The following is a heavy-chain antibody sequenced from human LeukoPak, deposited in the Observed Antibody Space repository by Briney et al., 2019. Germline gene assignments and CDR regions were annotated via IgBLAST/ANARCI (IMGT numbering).Heavy chain of an antibody. CDR2: ISHSGST. CDR3: AREVGIVATIKPYFDY. Sequence: PSETLSLTCAVYGGSFSGYYWSWIRQPPGKGLEWIGEISHSGSTNYNPSLKSRVTISVDTSKNQFSLKLSSVTAADTAVYYCAREVGIVATIKPYFDYWGQGTLVTVSS. V-gene: IGHV4-34*01. J-gene: IGHJ4*02. D-gene: IGHD5-12*01. CDR1: GGSFSGYY.